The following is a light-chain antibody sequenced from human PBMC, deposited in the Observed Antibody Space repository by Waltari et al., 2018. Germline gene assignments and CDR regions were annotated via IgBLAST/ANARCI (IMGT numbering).Light chain of an antibody. J-gene: IGLJ2*01. CDR3: AAWDDSLNGVL. CDR1: SSNIGSNT. V-gene: IGLV1-44*01. CDR2: RNN. Sequence: QSVLTQPPSASGTPGQRVTISCSGSSSNIGSNTVHWYQQPPGTAPKVLIYRNNQRPSGVPDRFSGSKSGTSASLAISGLQSEDEADYYCAAWDDSLNGVLFGGGTKLTVL.